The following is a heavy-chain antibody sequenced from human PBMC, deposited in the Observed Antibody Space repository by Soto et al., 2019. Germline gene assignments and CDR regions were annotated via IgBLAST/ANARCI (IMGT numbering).Heavy chain of an antibody. CDR3: ARDMSGGTYNYYYGMDV. J-gene: IGHJ6*02. V-gene: IGHV3-23*01. CDR1: GFSFSSYA. Sequence: LRLSCAASGFSFSSYAMTWVRQAPGRGLQWVSAISGSGSPTYYADSVKGRFTISRDNSKNTLYLQMNSLRADDTAVYYCARDMSGGTYNYYYGMDVWGQGTTVTVSS. D-gene: IGHD1-26*01. CDR2: ISGSGSPT.